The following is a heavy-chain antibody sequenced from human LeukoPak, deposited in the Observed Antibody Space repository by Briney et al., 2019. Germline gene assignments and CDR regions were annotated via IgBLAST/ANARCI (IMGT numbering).Heavy chain of an antibody. Sequence: PGRSLRLSCAASGFTFSSYAMHWVRQAPGKGLEWVSVISYDGSNKYYADSVKGRFTIFRDSSKNTLFLQMNSLRAEDTAMYYCARARNTVTTGDALDIWGQGTMVTISS. CDR3: ARARNTVTTGDALDI. J-gene: IGHJ3*02. CDR1: GFTFSSYA. V-gene: IGHV3-30*04. CDR2: ISYDGSNK. D-gene: IGHD4-17*01.